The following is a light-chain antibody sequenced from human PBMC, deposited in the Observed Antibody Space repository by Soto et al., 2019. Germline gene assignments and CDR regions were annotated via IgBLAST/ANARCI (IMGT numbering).Light chain of an antibody. CDR3: GTWDSSLSAAM. J-gene: IGLJ3*02. CDR2: ENN. V-gene: IGLV1-51*02. CDR1: SSNIGNNY. Sequence: QPVLTQPPSVSAAPGQKVTISCSGSSSNIGNNYVSWYQQLPGTAPKLLIYENNKRPSGIPDRFSGSKSGTSATLGITGLQTGDEADYYCGTWDSSLSAAMFGGETKLTVL.